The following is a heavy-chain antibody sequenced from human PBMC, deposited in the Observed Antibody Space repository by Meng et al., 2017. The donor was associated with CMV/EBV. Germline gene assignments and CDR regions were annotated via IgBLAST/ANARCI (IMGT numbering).Heavy chain of an antibody. Sequence: GGSLRLSCKGSGYSFTRYWIAWVRQMPGKGLEWMGIIYPGDSDTRYSPSFQGQVTISADKSISTAYLQWSSLKASDTAMYYCARRMGSTSSSYWFDPWGQGTLVTVSS. V-gene: IGHV5-51*01. J-gene: IGHJ5*02. CDR3: ARRMGSTSSSYWFDP. CDR1: GYSFTRYW. CDR2: IYPGDSDT. D-gene: IGHD2-2*01.